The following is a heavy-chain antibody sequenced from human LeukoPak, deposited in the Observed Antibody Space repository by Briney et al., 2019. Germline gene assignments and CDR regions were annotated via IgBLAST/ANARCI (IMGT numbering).Heavy chain of an antibody. CDR2: IKPDGSEE. CDR1: GFTLSYYW. J-gene: IGHJ4*02. V-gene: IGHV3-7*01. CDR3: ASTSWTGYDY. D-gene: IGHD3/OR15-3a*01. Sequence: GGSLRLSCAASGFTLSYYWMTWVRQAPGKGLAWVANIKPDGSEEYYVDSVKGRFIVSRDNAKNSLYLEMNNLRVEDTAVYYCASTSWTGYDYWGQGTLVTVSS.